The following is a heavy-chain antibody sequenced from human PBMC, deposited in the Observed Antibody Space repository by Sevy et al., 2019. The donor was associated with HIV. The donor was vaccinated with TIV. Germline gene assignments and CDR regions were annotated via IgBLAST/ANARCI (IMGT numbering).Heavy chain of an antibody. CDR2: IYYSGST. V-gene: IGHV4-39*01. CDR3: ARLSGYCNYVYHYGMDV. Sequence: SETLSLTCTVSGGSISSSSYYWGWIRQPPGKGLEWIGSIYYSGSTYYYPSLKSRVTISVDTSKNQFSLKLSSVTAADTAVYYCARLSGYCNYVYHYGMDVWGQGTLVTVSS. CDR1: GGSISSSSYY. J-gene: IGHJ6*02. D-gene: IGHD4-4*01.